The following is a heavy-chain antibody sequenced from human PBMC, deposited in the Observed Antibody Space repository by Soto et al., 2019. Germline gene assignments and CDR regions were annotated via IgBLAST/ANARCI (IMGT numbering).Heavy chain of an antibody. CDR2: MNPNTGNS. J-gene: IGHJ4*02. V-gene: IGHV1-8*01. CDR3: ARRAETNGWNRFGADKYYFDF. CDR1: GYTFTSYD. D-gene: IGHD1-1*01. Sequence: ASVKVSCKASGYTFTSYDIYWVRQATGQGLEWMGWMNPNTGNSAYAQKFQGRVTVTSDTSINTVHMELSSLRSEDTAVYYCARRAETNGWNRFGADKYYFDFWGQGTMVTVYS.